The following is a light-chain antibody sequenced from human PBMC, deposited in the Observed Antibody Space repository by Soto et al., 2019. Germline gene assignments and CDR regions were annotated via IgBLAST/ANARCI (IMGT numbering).Light chain of an antibody. CDR3: QTWGTGIQV. Sequence: QLVLTQSPSASASLGASVKLTCTLSSGHSNYAIAWHQQQPEKGPRYLMKLNSDGSHNKGDGIPDRFSGSSSGAERYLTISSLQSEDEADYYCQTWGTGIQVFGGGTKLTAL. J-gene: IGLJ2*01. CDR2: LNSDGSH. CDR1: SGHSNYA. V-gene: IGLV4-69*01.